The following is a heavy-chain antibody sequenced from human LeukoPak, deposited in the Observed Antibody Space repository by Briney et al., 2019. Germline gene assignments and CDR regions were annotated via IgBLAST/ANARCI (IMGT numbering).Heavy chain of an antibody. CDR3: ARDGRSYCSSTSCYDY. D-gene: IGHD2-2*01. CDR2: IYTSGST. CDR1: GGSINSYY. Sequence: PSETLSLTCTVSGGSINSYYWSWIRQPAGKGLEWIGRIYTSGSTNYNPSLKSRVTMSVDTSKNQFSLKLSSVTAADTAVYYCARDGRSYCSSTSCYDYWGQGTLVTVSS. J-gene: IGHJ4*02. V-gene: IGHV4-4*07.